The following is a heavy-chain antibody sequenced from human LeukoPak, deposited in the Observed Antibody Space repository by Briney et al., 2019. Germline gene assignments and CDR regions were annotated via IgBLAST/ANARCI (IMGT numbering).Heavy chain of an antibody. V-gene: IGHV1-69*13. CDR2: IIPIFGTA. CDR3: ARNGGSCYMCEGYWFDP. J-gene: IGHJ5*02. D-gene: IGHD2-15*01. CDR1: GGTFSIYA. Sequence: SVRVSCTASGGTFSIYAISWVRQAPGQGLEGMGGIIPIFGTANYAQKFQGRVTITADESTSTAYMELSSLRSEDTAVYYCARNGGSCYMCEGYWFDPWGQGTLVTVSS.